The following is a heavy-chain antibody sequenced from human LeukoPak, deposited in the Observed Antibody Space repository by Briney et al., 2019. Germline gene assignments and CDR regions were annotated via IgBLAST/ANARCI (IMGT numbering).Heavy chain of an antibody. CDR2: ISGIGGST. J-gene: IGHJ1*01. Sequence: GGSLRLSCAASGFTFSSYSMSGVRQAPGKGREWGAAISGIGGSTYYADAVKGRFTISRDNSKNTLYMTMNSLRAEDTAVYYCAKDPFADYGDYVGFSGYWGQGTLVTVSS. CDR3: AKDPFADYGDYVGFSGY. CDR1: GFTFSSYS. D-gene: IGHD4-17*01. V-gene: IGHV3-23*01.